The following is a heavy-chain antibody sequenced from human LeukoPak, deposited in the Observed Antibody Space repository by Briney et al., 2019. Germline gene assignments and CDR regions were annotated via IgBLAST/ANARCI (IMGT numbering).Heavy chain of an antibody. CDR1: GFTFSSYG. V-gene: IGHV3-30*03. D-gene: IGHD2-21*02. J-gene: IGHJ3*02. CDR3: ARGPPLLTDALDI. Sequence: GGSLRLSCAASGFTFSSYGMHWVRQAPGKGLEWVAVISYDGSNKYYADSVKGRFTISRDNSKNTLYLQMNSLRAEDTAVYYCARGPPLLTDALDIWGQGTMVTVSS. CDR2: ISYDGSNK.